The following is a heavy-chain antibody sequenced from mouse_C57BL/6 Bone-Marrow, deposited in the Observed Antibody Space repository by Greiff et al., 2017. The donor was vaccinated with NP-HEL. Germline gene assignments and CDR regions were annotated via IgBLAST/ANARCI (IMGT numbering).Heavy chain of an antibody. V-gene: IGHV3-6*01. CDR3: ARHSSGYKFAY. J-gene: IGHJ3*01. CDR1: GYSITSGYY. CDR2: ISYDGSN. D-gene: IGHD3-1*01. Sequence: EESGPGLVKPSQSLSLTCSVTGYSITSGYYWNWIRQFPGNKLEWMGYISYDGSNNYNPSLKNRISITRDTSKNQFFLKLNSVTTEDTATYYCARHSSGYKFAYWGQGTLVTVSA.